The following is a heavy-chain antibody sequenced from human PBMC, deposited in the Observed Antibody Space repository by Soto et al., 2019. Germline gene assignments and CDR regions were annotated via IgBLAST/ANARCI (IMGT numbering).Heavy chain of an antibody. Sequence: EAQLLESGGGLVQPGGSLRLSCAASGFTFSSYAMSWVRQAPGTGLESVSAISGSGGSTYYADSVKVRFTISRDNSKNTLYQQMSSLRAEDTAVYYCAKDIRDSSGYYHEEYFDYWGQGTLVTVSS. CDR3: AKDIRDSSGYYHEEYFDY. CDR1: GFTFSSYA. CDR2: ISGSGGST. V-gene: IGHV3-23*01. J-gene: IGHJ4*02. D-gene: IGHD3-22*01.